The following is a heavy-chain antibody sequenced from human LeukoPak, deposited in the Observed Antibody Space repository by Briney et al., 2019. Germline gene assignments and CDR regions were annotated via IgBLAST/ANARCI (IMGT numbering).Heavy chain of an antibody. CDR1: GFTVSSNY. Sequence: GGSLRLSCTASGFTVSSNYMSWVRQAPGKGLEWVSAIRSDGSTNHADSVKGRFTISRDNSKNTLYLQMNNLRAEDTAMYYCAREMYSGMYNDAFDIWGQGTKVTASS. D-gene: IGHD1-26*01. CDR3: AREMYSGMYNDAFDI. V-gene: IGHV3-53*01. J-gene: IGHJ3*02. CDR2: IRSDGST.